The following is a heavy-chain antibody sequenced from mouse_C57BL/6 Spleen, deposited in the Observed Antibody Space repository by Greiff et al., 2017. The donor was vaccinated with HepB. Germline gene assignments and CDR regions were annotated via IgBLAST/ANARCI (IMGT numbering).Heavy chain of an antibody. CDR1: GYAFSSSW. J-gene: IGHJ2*01. D-gene: IGHD2-2*01. Sequence: VQLQQSGPELVKPGDSVKISCKASGYAFSSSWMNWGKQRPGKGLEWSGRIYPGDGDTNYNGKFKGKATLTADKSSSTAYMHLSSLTSEDSAVYSGAREGTMVTPLDYWGQGTTLTVSS. CDR3: AREGTMVTPLDY. CDR2: IYPGDGDT. V-gene: IGHV1-82*01.